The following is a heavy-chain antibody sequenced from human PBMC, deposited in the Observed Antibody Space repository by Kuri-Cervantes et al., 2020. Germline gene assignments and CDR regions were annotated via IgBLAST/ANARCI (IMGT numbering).Heavy chain of an antibody. J-gene: IGHJ2*01. Sequence: GGSLRLSCAASGLTFSAYSMNWVRQAPGKGLEWVSYISSSSSTIYYADSVKGRFTISRDNAKNSLYLQMNSLRDEDTAVYYCANFGWATIRYFDLWGRGTLVTVSS. CDR1: GLTFSAYS. D-gene: IGHD5-24*01. CDR3: ANFGWATIRYFDL. V-gene: IGHV3-48*02. CDR2: ISSSSSTI.